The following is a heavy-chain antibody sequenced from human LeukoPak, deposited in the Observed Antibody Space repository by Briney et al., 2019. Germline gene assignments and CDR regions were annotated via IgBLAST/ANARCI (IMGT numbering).Heavy chain of an antibody. V-gene: IGHV4-59*01. D-gene: IGHD6-6*01. Sequence: PSETLSLTCAVSGGSISNYHWSWIRQPPGKGLEWIGYIYDRGTTVYNPSLKSRVTVSVDTSKNQFSLRLTSVTAADTAIYYCAREKISAGPHFEHWGRGTLVSVSA. J-gene: IGHJ4*02. CDR2: IYDRGTT. CDR1: GGSISNYH. CDR3: AREKISAGPHFEH.